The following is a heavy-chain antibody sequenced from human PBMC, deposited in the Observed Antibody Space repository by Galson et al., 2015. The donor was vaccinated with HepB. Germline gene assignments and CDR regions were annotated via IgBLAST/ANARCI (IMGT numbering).Heavy chain of an antibody. CDR1: GFTFSAYA. J-gene: IGHJ5*02. CDR2: ISNDGSSK. CDR3: AREEYGSGWYGSVMGNWFDP. D-gene: IGHD6-19*01. Sequence: SLRLSCAASGFTFSAYALHWVRQAPGRGLEWVAGISNDGSSKYYADSVKGRFTISRANSRNTIYRHLNSLRVEDTAIYYCAREEYGSGWYGSVMGNWFDPWGQGTLVTVSS. V-gene: IGHV3-30*04.